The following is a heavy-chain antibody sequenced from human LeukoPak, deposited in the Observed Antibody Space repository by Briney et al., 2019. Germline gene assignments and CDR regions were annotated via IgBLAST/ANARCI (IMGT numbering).Heavy chain of an antibody. CDR3: ASPSRGDYYYYYMDV. J-gene: IGHJ6*03. Sequence: GASVKVSCKASGYTFTCYYMHWVRQAPGQGLEWMGWINPNSGGTNYAQKFQGRVTMTRDTSISTAYMELSRLRSDDTAVYYCASPSRGDYYYYYMDVWGKGTTVTISS. CDR1: GYTFTCYY. V-gene: IGHV1-2*02. CDR2: INPNSGGT.